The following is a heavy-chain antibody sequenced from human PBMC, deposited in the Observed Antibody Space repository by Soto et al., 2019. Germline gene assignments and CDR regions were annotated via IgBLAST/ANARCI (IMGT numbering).Heavy chain of an antibody. Sequence: GGSLRLSCAASGFTFSSYAMHWVRQAPGKGLEWVAVISYDGNNKYYADSVKGRFSISRDNCKNTRYLQMNSLRAEDTVVYYCASNVLREGDSIAAAGPGFDYWGQGTLVTVSS. CDR1: GFTFSSYA. CDR2: ISYDGNNK. D-gene: IGHD6-13*01. CDR3: ASNVLREGDSIAAAGPGFDY. V-gene: IGHV3-30*04. J-gene: IGHJ4*02.